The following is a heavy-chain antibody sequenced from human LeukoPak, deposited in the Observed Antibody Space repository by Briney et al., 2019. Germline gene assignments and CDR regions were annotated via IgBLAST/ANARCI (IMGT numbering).Heavy chain of an antibody. V-gene: IGHV3-23*01. Sequence: GGSLRLSCAASGFTFSSYGMSWVRQAPGKGLEWVSAISGSGGSTYYADSVKGRFTISRDNSKNTLHLQMNSLRAEDTAVYYCAKLGVTTPTFDYWGQGTLVTVSS. CDR1: GFTFSSYG. CDR2: ISGSGGST. CDR3: AKLGVTTPTFDY. D-gene: IGHD4-17*01. J-gene: IGHJ4*02.